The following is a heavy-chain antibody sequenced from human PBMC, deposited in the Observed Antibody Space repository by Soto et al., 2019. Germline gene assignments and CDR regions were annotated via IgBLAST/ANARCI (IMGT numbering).Heavy chain of an antibody. J-gene: IGHJ5*01. Sequence: GSMTLSFAASGLTLNIYFMDLLRKNPDKGLEWVALISYDGSNQYYADSVKGRFTISRDNSKNTLFLQMNSLRAGDTAVYYCAKDQASGQGSFDSWGQGTLVTVHS. CDR2: ISYDGSNQ. CDR1: GLTLNIYF. CDR3: AKDQASGQGSFDS. V-gene: IGHV3-30*18.